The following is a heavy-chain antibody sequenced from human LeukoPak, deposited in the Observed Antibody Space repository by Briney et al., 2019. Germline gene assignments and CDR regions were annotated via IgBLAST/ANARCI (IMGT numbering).Heavy chain of an antibody. CDR3: VSGSLQSGYNFDY. V-gene: IGHV3-74*01. Sequence: GGSLRLSCAASGFTFSNYWMHWIRHVPGKGLVWVSHIKYDGSATNYADSVKGRFTISRDNAKNTLYLQMNSLRAEDTAVYYCVSGSLQSGYNFDYWGQGTLVTVSS. J-gene: IGHJ4*02. CDR2: IKYDGSAT. CDR1: GFTFSNYW. D-gene: IGHD3-3*01.